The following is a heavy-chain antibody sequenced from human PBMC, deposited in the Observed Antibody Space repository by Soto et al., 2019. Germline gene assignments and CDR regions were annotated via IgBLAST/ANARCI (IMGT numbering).Heavy chain of an antibody. D-gene: IGHD5-12*01. CDR2: TYYRSKWYN. CDR1: GDTFCSNSAA. J-gene: IGHJ3*02. CDR3: ANQDIVATTAGLSFDS. Sequence: QTFALTPGISGDTFCSNSAAWNWIRQSPSRGLEWLGRTYYRSKWYNDYAVSVKSRITINPDTSKNQLSLQLKSVTPEDTAVYYCANQDIVATTAGLSFDSWGQGTMVTVSS. V-gene: IGHV6-1*01.